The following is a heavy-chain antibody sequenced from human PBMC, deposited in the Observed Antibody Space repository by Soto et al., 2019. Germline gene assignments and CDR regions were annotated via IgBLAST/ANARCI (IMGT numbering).Heavy chain of an antibody. V-gene: IGHV1-18*01. J-gene: IGHJ4*02. CDR1: GYTFTTYG. Sequence: QVKLVQSGAELKKPGASVKVSCKTSGYTFTTYGVSWVRQAPGLGLEWMGWISGYNGNTNSAPKFQGRVSMTTDTSTSTAYMELRSLRSDDTAVYYCASDERAYCSSDNCEHYFDYWGQGTLVSVSS. CDR3: ASDERAYCSSDNCEHYFDY. D-gene: IGHD2-15*01. CDR2: ISGYNGNT.